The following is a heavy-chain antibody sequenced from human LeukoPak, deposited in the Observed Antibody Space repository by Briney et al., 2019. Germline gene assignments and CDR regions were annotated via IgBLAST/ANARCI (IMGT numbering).Heavy chain of an antibody. CDR2: ISAYNGNT. J-gene: IGHJ4*02. V-gene: IGHV1-18*01. CDR1: GYTFTSYD. CDR3: AITYAVDTAMAPPYYFDY. Sequence: ASVKVSCKASGYTFTSYDINWVRQAPGQGLEWMGWISAYNGNTNYAQKLQGRVTMTTDTSTSTAYMELRSLRSDDTAVYYCAITYAVDTAMAPPYYFDYWGQGTLVTVSS. D-gene: IGHD5-18*01.